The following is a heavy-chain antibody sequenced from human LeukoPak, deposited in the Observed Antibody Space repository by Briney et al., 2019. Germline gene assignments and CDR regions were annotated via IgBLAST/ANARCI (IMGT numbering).Heavy chain of an antibody. D-gene: IGHD3-10*01. Sequence: ASVKVSCKASGYTFTGYYIHWVRQAPGQGLECVGWINPNSGGTNYAQKFQGRVTMTGDTSISTAYMELSRLRSDDTAVYYCARGGSGSYFSWLDPWGQGTLVTVSS. V-gene: IGHV1-2*02. CDR2: INPNSGGT. CDR3: ARGGSGSYFSWLDP. J-gene: IGHJ5*02. CDR1: GYTFTGYY.